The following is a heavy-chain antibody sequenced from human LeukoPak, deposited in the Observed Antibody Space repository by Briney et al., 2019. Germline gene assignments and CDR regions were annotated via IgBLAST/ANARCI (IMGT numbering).Heavy chain of an antibody. CDR3: ARDFGGYGNSGPHPPYYHFYMDV. D-gene: IGHD3-22*01. CDR2: INSDGSST. V-gene: IGHV3-74*03. CDR1: GFTFSSYW. Sequence: GGSLRLSCVASGFTFSSYWMHWVRQAPGKGLVWVSRINSDGSSTKCADSVKGRFTISRDNAKNSLFLQMNSLRAEDTAVYYCARDFGGYGNSGPHPPYYHFYMDVWGKGTTVTVSS. J-gene: IGHJ6*03.